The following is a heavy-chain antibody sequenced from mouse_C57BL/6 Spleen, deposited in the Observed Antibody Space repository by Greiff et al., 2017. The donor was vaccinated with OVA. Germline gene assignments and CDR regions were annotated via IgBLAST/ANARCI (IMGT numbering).Heavy chain of an antibody. CDR2: IDPNSGGT. V-gene: IGHV1-72*01. J-gene: IGHJ4*01. CDR1: GYTFTSYW. CDR3: APLYYYAMDY. Sequence: QVQLKQPGAELVKPGASVKLSCKASGYTFTSYWMHWVKQRPGRGLEWIGRIDPNSGGTKYNEKFKSKATLTVDKPSSTAYMQLSSLTSEDSAVYYCAPLYYYAMDYWGQGTSVTVSS. D-gene: IGHD6-1*01.